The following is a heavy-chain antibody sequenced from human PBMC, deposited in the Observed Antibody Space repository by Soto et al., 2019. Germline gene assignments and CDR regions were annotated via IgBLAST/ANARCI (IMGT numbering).Heavy chain of an antibody. CDR1: GYRFSSYW. CDR2: IYPGDSDT. CDR3: ARQGSNGAYYYYGMDV. V-gene: IGHV5-51*01. Sequence: GESLKISCNGSGYRFSSYWIAWVRQMPGKGLEWMGIIYPGDSDTIYSPSFQGQVTFSADKSTSTAYLQWSSLKASDTAIYYCARQGSNGAYYYYGMDVWGQGTTVTVSS. J-gene: IGHJ6*02. D-gene: IGHD2-8*01.